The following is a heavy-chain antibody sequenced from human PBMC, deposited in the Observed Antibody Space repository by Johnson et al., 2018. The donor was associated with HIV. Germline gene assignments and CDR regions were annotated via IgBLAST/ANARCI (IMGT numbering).Heavy chain of an antibody. Sequence: VQLVESGGGVVQPGRSLRVSCEVSGLTLTTIIVHWARQAPGKGLEWVSVIYSGGSTYYADSVKGRFTISRDTSKNTLFLEMNSLRAGETAVYYCARGGRGHDAFDIWGQGTMVTVSS. J-gene: IGHJ3*02. CDR2: IYSGGST. CDR1: GLTLTTII. V-gene: IGHV3-66*01. CDR3: ARGGRGHDAFDI.